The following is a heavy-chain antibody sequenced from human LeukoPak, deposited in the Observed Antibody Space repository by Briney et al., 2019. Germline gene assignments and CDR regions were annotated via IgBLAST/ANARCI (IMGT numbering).Heavy chain of an antibody. CDR3: ARDPGSIAAH. J-gene: IGHJ4*02. CDR2: ISSSSSYI. Sequence: AGGSLRLSCAAPGFTLSSYSMNWVRQAPGEGLGWVSSISSSSSYIYYADSVKGRFTISRDNAKNSLYLQMNSLRAEDTAVYYCARDPGSIAAHWGQGTLVTVSS. V-gene: IGHV3-21*01. D-gene: IGHD6-6*01. CDR1: GFTLSSYS.